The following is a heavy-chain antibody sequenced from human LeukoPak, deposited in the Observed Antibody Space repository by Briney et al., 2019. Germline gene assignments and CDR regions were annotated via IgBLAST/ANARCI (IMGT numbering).Heavy chain of an antibody. CDR3: ARDSGIWFGTRDAFDI. D-gene: IGHD3-10*01. V-gene: IGHV3-20*01. Sequence: GGSLRLSCAASGFTFEDFGMTWVRHVPGKGLEWVSGINWNGVKTHYAGSVKGRFTISRDNAKNTLYLEMNSLRVDDTALYHCARDSGIWFGTRDAFDIWGQGTMVTVST. CDR2: INWNGVKT. CDR1: GFTFEDFG. J-gene: IGHJ3*02.